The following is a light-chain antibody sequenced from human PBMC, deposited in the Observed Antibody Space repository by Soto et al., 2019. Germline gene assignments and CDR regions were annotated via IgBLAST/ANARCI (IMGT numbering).Light chain of an antibody. CDR2: DVS. J-gene: IGLJ2*01. CDR1: SVDVGGYNY. Sequence: QSALTQPASVSGSPGQSITISCTGTSVDVGGYNYVSWYQQHPGKAPKLMIYDVSNRPSGVSNRFSGSKSGNTASLTISGLQAEDDADYYCSSYTSSSTVVFGGGTKLTVL. CDR3: SSYTSSSTVV. V-gene: IGLV2-14*01.